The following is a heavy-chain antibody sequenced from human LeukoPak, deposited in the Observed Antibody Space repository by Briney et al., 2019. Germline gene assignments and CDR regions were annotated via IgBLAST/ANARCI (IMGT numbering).Heavy chain of an antibody. CDR2: ISSSGRAM. D-gene: IGHD6-6*01. Sequence: GGSLRLSSAASGFTFSTYEMNWVRQAPGKGLEWVSYISSSGRAMYYTDSVKGRFTISRDNAKNSLYLQMNSLRAEDTAVYYCARDLGGISSSAWFDPWGQGTLVTVSS. V-gene: IGHV3-48*03. CDR3: ARDLGGISSSAWFDP. J-gene: IGHJ5*02. CDR1: GFTFSTYE.